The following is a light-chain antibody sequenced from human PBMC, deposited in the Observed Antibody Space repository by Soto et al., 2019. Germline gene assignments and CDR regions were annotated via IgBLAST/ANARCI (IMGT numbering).Light chain of an antibody. CDR2: GAP. CDR3: QQYNDRPRT. V-gene: IGKV3-15*01. J-gene: IGKJ1*01. Sequence: EIVMTQSPATLSVSPGERATLSCRASQFVSTNLAWYQQRPGQAPRLLIYGAPTRAIGVPARFSGSGSGTEFTLTISSLQSEDFAVYYCQQYNDRPRTFGQGTKVDIK. CDR1: QFVSTN.